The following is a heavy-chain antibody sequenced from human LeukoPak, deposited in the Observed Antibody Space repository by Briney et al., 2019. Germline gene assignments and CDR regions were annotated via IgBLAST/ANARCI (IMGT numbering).Heavy chain of an antibody. D-gene: IGHD4-17*01. CDR3: ARVPDYGDYVGDYYYMDV. CDR2: ISAYNGNT. CDR1: GYTFTSYG. V-gene: IGHV1-18*01. J-gene: IGHJ6*03. Sequence: ASVKVSCKASGYTFTSYGISWVRQAPGQGLEWMGWISAYNGNTNYAQKLQGRVTMTTDTSTSTAYMELRSLRSDDTAVYYCARVPDYGDYVGDYYYMDVWGKGTTVTISS.